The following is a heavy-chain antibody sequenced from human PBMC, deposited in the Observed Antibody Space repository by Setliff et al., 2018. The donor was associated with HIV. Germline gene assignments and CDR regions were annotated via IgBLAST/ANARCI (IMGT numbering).Heavy chain of an antibody. V-gene: IGHV1-69*10. CDR3: AGAPFRIMSAHYRTRDY. CDR1: GGTFTNYI. D-gene: IGHD3-9*01. J-gene: IGHJ4*02. CDR2: IIPISDMT. Sequence: EASVKVSCKASGGTFTNYIYSWVRQAPGQGLEWMGGIIPISDMTHYAQHFQGRVTITADTATSTAYMELTSLGSDDTAIYFCAGAPFRIMSAHYRTRDYWGQGTLVTV.